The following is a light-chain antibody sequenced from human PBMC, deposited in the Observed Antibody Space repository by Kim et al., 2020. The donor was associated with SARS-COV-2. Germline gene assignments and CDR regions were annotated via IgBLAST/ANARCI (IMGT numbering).Light chain of an antibody. J-gene: IGLJ2*01. V-gene: IGLV2-14*03. CDR1: SSDVGGYNY. Sequence: QPITLSDNGTSSDVGGYNYVSWYQQHPGKAPKLMIYDVSNRPSGVSNRFSGSKSGNTASLTISGLQAEDEADYYCSSYTSSSTLVVFGGGTQLTVL. CDR3: SSYTSSSTLVV. CDR2: DVS.